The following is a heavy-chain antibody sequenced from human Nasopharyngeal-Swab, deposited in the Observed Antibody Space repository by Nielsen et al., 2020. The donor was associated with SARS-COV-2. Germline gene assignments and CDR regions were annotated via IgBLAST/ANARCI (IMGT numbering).Heavy chain of an antibody. CDR1: AFTFGNYY. CDR2: ISGTGDTV. Sequence: GESLKISCAASAFTFGNYYMTWIRQAPGKGLEWVSYISGTGDTVYYADSVKGRFTISRDNAKNSLYLQMNSLRAEDTAVYYCARGDDTTDHYEPFDYWGQGTLVTVSS. CDR3: ARGDDTTDHYEPFDY. J-gene: IGHJ4*02. V-gene: IGHV3-11*04. D-gene: IGHD3-22*01.